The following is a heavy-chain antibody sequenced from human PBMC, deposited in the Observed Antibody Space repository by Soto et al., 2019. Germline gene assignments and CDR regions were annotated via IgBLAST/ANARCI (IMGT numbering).Heavy chain of an antibody. D-gene: IGHD3-3*01. V-gene: IGHV3-23*01. CDR3: AKIFGDLADYYFDY. CDR1: GFTFSSYA. CDR2: ISGSGGST. J-gene: IGHJ4*02. Sequence: PRGSLRLCCAASGFTFSSYAMSWVRQAPGKGLEWVSAISGSGGSTYYADSVKGRFTISRDNSKNTLYLQMNSLRAEDTAVYYCAKIFGDLADYYFDYWGQGTLVTVSS.